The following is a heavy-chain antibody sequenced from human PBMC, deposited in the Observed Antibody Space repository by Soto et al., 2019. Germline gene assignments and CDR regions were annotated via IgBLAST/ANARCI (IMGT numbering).Heavy chain of an antibody. V-gene: IGHV1-2*02. CDR2: INSNSGGT. J-gene: IGHJ6*02. CDR1: GYTFTCYY. CDR3: ARKEPPTYYYYYSGMEV. Sequence: AAVKVSCKGSGYTFTCYYMHWMRQAAANGLEWIAVINSNSGGTNYAQKFQGRVTMTRDTSIFTAYMDLIRVAWSDRAVYYCARKEPPTYYYYYSGMEVGGQGTTVTVSS.